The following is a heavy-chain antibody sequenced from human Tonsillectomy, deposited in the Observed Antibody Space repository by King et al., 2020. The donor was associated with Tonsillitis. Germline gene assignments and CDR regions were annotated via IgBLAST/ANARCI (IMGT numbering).Heavy chain of an antibody. Sequence: VQLVESGGALVQPGGSLKLSCAASGFTFSGSAMHWVRQASGKGLEWVGRIRSKANSYATAYAASVKGRFTNSRDDSKNTAYLQMNSLKTEDTAVYYCTRHLLAAGSFDYWGQGTLVTVSS. CDR3: TRHLLAAGSFDY. CDR2: IRSKANSYAT. D-gene: IGHD2-15*01. CDR1: GFTFSGSA. J-gene: IGHJ4*02. V-gene: IGHV3-73*01.